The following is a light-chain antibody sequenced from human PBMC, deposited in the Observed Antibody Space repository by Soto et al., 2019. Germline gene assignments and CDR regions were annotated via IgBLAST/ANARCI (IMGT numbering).Light chain of an antibody. Sequence: DIQMTQSPSTLSASVGDRITITCRASQSISSLLAWYQQKPGKAPKVLIYDSYSLESGVPSRFSGSGSGTEFTLTISSMQHDDVATYYCQEYNSLSYTFGQGTRLDIK. CDR1: QSISSL. CDR3: QEYNSLSYT. CDR2: DSY. J-gene: IGKJ2*01. V-gene: IGKV1-5*01.